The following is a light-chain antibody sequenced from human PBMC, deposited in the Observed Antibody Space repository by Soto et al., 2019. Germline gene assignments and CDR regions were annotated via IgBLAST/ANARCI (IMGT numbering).Light chain of an antibody. Sequence: QSALTQPPSASGSPGQSVTISCTGSSSDVGGYNYVSWYQQHPGKAPKLVISEVMKRPSGVPDRFSGSKSGNTASLAVSGLQAEDEADYYCSSYTCTNNFGVFGPGTKVTVL. CDR2: EVM. CDR3: SSYTCTNNFGV. J-gene: IGLJ1*01. CDR1: SSDVGGYNY. V-gene: IGLV2-8*01.